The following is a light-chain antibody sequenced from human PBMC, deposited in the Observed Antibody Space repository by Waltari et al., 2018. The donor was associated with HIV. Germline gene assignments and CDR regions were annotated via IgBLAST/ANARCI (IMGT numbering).Light chain of an antibody. Sequence: EIVLTQSPGTLSLSPGEIATLSCRASQSISSTYLAWYQQKPGQAPSLLIYGASTRATGIPDRFSGSGSGTDFSLSISRLEPEDFAVYYCQHYGTSLLTFGGGTKVEIK. CDR2: GAS. J-gene: IGKJ4*01. V-gene: IGKV3-20*01. CDR3: QHYGTSLLT. CDR1: QSISSTY.